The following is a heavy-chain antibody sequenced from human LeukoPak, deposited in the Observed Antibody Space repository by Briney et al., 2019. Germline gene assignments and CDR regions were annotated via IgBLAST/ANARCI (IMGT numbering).Heavy chain of an antibody. CDR3: ARGRLRDY. J-gene: IGHJ4*02. V-gene: IGHV3-7*01. CDR1: GLTFSTYW. Sequence: GGSLRLSCAASGLTFSTYWMSWVRQAPGKGLEWVANIKQDGSEKYYLDSVKGRFTISRDDPNNSLYLQLDSLRVEDTAVYFCARGRLRDYWGQGTLVTVSS. D-gene: IGHD4/OR15-4a*01. CDR2: IKQDGSEK.